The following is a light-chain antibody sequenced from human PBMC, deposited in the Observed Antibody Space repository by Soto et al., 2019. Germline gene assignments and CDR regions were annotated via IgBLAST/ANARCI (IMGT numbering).Light chain of an antibody. J-gene: IGLJ2*01. Sequence: NFMLTQPHSVSESPGKTVTISCTGSSGSIASNYVQWYQQRPGSAPTTVIYEDSQRPSGVPDRFSGSIDSSSNSASLTISGLKTEDEADYYCQSYDINNHVVFGGGTQLTVL. CDR3: QSYDINNHVV. CDR2: EDS. V-gene: IGLV6-57*02. CDR1: SGSIASNY.